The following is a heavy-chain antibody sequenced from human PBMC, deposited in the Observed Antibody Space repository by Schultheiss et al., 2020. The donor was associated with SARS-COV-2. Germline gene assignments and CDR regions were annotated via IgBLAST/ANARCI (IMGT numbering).Heavy chain of an antibody. Sequence: GGSLRLSCKGSGYSFTSYWIGWVRQMPGKGLEWMGIIYPGDSDTRYSPSFQGQVTISADKSISTAYLQWRSVKASDTAMYYCARHFQAGRAFDIWGQGTMVTVSS. CDR2: IYPGDSDT. J-gene: IGHJ3*02. CDR1: GYSFTSYW. D-gene: IGHD3-10*01. CDR3: ARHFQAGRAFDI. V-gene: IGHV5-51*01.